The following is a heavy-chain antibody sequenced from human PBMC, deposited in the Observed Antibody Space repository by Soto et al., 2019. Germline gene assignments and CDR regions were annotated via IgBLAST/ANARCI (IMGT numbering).Heavy chain of an antibody. J-gene: IGHJ2*01. Sequence: QVQLVQSRAEVKKPGSSVKVSCKASGGTFSSYAISWVRQAPGQGLEWMGGIIPIFGTANYAQKFQGRVTITADESTSTAYMELSSLRSEDTAVYYCARDLRAVAGTYWYFDLWGRGTLVTVSS. CDR1: GGTFSSYA. CDR3: ARDLRAVAGTYWYFDL. V-gene: IGHV1-69*01. D-gene: IGHD6-19*01. CDR2: IIPIFGTA.